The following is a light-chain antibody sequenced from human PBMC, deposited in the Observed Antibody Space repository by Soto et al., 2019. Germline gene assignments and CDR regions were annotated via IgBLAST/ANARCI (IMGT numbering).Light chain of an antibody. CDR3: QNYDNAPYT. CDR2: EAS. V-gene: IGKV1-27*01. Sequence: DIQMTQSPSSLSASVGDRVTITYRASQGISNYLAWYQQRPGKVPKLLIYEASTLHLGVPPRFSGSGSGTDFTLTISSLQPEDVATYYCQNYDNAPYTFGQGTKVELK. CDR1: QGISNY. J-gene: IGKJ2*01.